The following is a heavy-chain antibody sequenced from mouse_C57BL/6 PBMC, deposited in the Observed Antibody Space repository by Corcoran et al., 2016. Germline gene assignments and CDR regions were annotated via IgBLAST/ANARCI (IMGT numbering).Heavy chain of an antibody. CDR1: GYTFTTYG. V-gene: IGHV9-3*01. Sequence: QIQLVQSGPELKKPGETVKISCKASGYTFTTYGMSWVKQAPGKGLKWMGWINTYSGVPTYADDFKGRFAFSLETSASTAYLQINNLKNEDTATYFCARADYDEYYYAMDYWGQGTSVTVSS. J-gene: IGHJ4*01. CDR2: INTYSGVP. CDR3: ARADYDEYYYAMDY. D-gene: IGHD2-4*01.